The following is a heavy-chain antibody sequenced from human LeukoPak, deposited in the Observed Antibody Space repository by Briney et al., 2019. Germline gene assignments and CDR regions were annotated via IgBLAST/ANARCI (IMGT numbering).Heavy chain of an antibody. J-gene: IGHJ4*02. CDR3: ASEYCSGGSCLID. CDR2: MSPNSGNT. V-gene: IGHV1-8*01. D-gene: IGHD2-15*01. CDR1: GYTFTSYD. Sequence: GASVKVSCKASGYTFTSYDINWVRQATGQGLEWMGWMSPNSGNTGYAQKFQGRVTMTRNTSISTAYMELSSLRSEDTAVYYCASEYCSGGSCLIDWGQGTLVTVSS.